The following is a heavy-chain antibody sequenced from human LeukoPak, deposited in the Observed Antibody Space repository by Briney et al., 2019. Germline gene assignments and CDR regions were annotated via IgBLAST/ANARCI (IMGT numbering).Heavy chain of an antibody. D-gene: IGHD1-26*01. CDR1: GFTFSNYA. CDR3: AKDMGSRATNLDY. Sequence: PGGSLSLSCTASGFTFSNYALTWIRQAPGKGLEWVSSVGSIGISSYYADSVKGRFTISRDNSQNTLYLQMNSLRAEDTAIYYCAKDMGSRATNLDYWGQGTLVTVSS. J-gene: IGHJ4*02. CDR2: VGSIGISS. V-gene: IGHV3-23*01.